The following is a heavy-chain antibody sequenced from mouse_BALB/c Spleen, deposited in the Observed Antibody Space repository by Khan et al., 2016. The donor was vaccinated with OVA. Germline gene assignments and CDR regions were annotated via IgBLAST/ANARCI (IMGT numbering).Heavy chain of an antibody. D-gene: IGHD3-2*02. CDR2: IFPGTDNT. Sequence: QVQLKESGAELVRPGASVKLSCKTSGYIFTNYWIHWVKQRPGQGLEWIARIFPGTDNTYYSETLKDRATLTADKSSSTAYMQLSSLTSEDSAVYFCAREEALYYCEYWGQGTTLTVSS. J-gene: IGHJ2*01. CDR3: AREEALYYCEY. V-gene: IGHV1-76*01. CDR1: GYIFTNYW.